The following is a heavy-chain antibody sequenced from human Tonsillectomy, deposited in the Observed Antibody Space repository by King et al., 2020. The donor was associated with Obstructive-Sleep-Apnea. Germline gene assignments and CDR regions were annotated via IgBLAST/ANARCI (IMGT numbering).Heavy chain of an antibody. CDR2: ISGYTGNT. J-gene: IGHJ5*02. V-gene: IGHV1-18*04. CDR1: GYTFNTYS. Sequence: VQLVQSETEVKTPGASVKVSCKTSGYTFNTYSINWVRQAPGQGLEWMGWISGYTGNTHYAQNYQDRLTLTTDTSTGTAYMELRSLRSDDTAVFYCARGSVVLTRGPFDLWGQGTQVTVSS. D-gene: IGHD2-21*02. CDR3: ARGSVVLTRGPFDL.